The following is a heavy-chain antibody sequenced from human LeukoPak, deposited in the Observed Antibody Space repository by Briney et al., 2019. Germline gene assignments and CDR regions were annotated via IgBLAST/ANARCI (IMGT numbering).Heavy chain of an antibody. Sequence: RAGGSLRLSCAASGFTVSSNYMSWVRQAPGKGLEWVSVIYSGGSTYYADSVKGRFTISRDNSKNTLYLQMNSLRAEDTAVYYCARVLQLELRGAFDIWGQGTMVIVSS. CDR1: GFTVSSNY. CDR2: IYSGGST. D-gene: IGHD1-7*01. J-gene: IGHJ3*02. V-gene: IGHV3-53*01. CDR3: ARVLQLELRGAFDI.